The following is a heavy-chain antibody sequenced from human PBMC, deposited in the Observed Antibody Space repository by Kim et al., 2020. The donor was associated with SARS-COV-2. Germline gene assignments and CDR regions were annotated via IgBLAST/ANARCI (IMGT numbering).Heavy chain of an antibody. CDR1: GFTFSSYA. J-gene: IGHJ4*02. V-gene: IGHV3-30*04. Sequence: GGSLRRSCAASGFTFSSYAMHWVRQAPGKGLEWVAVISYDGSNKYYVDSVKGRFTISRDNSKNTLYLQMNSLRAEDTAVYYCARVTHYRFYSGYDAPFDYWGQGTLVTVSS. CDR2: ISYDGSNK. CDR3: ARVTHYRFYSGYDAPFDY. D-gene: IGHD5-12*01.